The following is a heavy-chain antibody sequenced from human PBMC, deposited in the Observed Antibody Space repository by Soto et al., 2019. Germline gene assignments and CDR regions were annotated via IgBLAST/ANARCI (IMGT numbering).Heavy chain of an antibody. CDR3: VGLTMIAVF. Sequence: ASVKVSCKASGYTFTSYAMHWVRQAPGQRLEWMGWINAGNGNTKHSQKFQGRVTITRDTSASTAYMELSSLRSEDTAVYYCVGLTMIAVFWGQGILVTVSS. CDR1: GYTFTSYA. V-gene: IGHV1-3*01. D-gene: IGHD3-22*01. J-gene: IGHJ4*02. CDR2: INAGNGNT.